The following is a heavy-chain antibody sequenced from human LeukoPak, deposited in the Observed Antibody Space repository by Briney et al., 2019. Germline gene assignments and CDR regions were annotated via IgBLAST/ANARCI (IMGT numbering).Heavy chain of an antibody. J-gene: IGHJ4*02. V-gene: IGHV4-59*01. CDR2: IYYSGST. D-gene: IGHD3-22*01. CDR1: GGSISSYY. Sequence: SETLSLTCTVSGGSISSYYWSWIRQPPGKGLEWIGYIYYSGSTNYNPSLTSRVTISVDTSKNQFSLKLSSVTAADTAVYYCARAGYYDSSGLFDYWGQGTLVTVSS. CDR3: ARAGYYDSSGLFDY.